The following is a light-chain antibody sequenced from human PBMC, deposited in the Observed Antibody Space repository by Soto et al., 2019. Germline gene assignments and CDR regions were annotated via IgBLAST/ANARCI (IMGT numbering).Light chain of an antibody. V-gene: IGKV1-9*01. CDR1: QALSNY. CDR2: SAS. Sequence: DIQLTQSPSVLSASVGDTVTITCRASQALSNYLAWYQQKPGKAPDLLIYSASTLQSGVPSRFRRSGSETEFSLTIRALQPEDFETYYCQQISGYPVTLGAGTKVHIK. J-gene: IGKJ3*01. CDR3: QQISGYPVT.